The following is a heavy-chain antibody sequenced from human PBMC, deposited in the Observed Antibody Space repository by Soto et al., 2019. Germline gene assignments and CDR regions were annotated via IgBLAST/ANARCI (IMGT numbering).Heavy chain of an antibody. D-gene: IGHD1-1*01. CDR3: AKDEGTGPFDY. V-gene: IGHV3-23*01. J-gene: IGHJ4*02. CDR1: GFSFGNYG. CDR2: ISNSGVST. Sequence: GGSLRLSCVASGFSFGNYGMTWVRQAPGKGLEWVSAISNSGVSTYYADSVKGRFTISRDISRNTLYLQMNSLRAEDTAVYYCAKDEGTGPFDYWGQGTLVTVSS.